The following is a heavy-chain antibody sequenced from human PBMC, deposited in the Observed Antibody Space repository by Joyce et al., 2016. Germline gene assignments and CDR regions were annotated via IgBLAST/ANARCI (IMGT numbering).Heavy chain of an antibody. D-gene: IGHD3-10*01. CDR3: AKPSVAGTFDY. CDR1: GFTFDDYA. Sequence: EVQLVESGGGLVQPGRSLRLSCKASGFTFDDYAMHWVRQVAGKGLGWVAGLSWNSDTIAYADSVKGRFTISRDNAKNSLSLQMTSLRTEDTALYYCAKPSVAGTFDYWGQGTLVTVSS. V-gene: IGHV3-9*01. CDR2: LSWNSDTI. J-gene: IGHJ4*02.